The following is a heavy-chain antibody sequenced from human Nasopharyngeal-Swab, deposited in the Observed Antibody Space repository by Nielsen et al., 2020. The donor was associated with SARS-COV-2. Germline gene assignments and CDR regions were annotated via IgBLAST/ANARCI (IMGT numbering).Heavy chain of an antibody. CDR3: ARGGGGYPRDAFDI. D-gene: IGHD3-22*01. CDR2: IYHSGST. J-gene: IGHJ3*02. V-gene: IGHV4-4*02. Sequence: VRQAPGKGLEWIGEIYHSGSTNYNPSLKSRVTISVDKSKNQFSLKLSSVTAADTAVYYCARGGGGYPRDAFDIWGQGTMVTVSS.